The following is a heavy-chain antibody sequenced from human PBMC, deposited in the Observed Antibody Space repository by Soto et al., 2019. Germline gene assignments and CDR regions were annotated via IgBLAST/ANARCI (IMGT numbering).Heavy chain of an antibody. CDR2: INTDGLS. D-gene: IGHD2-15*01. V-gene: IGHV4-4*07. CDR1: GVSITSYY. CDR3: ARVPVAVAATEDYYGLDV. Sequence: PSETLSLTCSVSGVSITSYYWSWIRQSAGGGLEWMGRINTDGLSTYSPSFKSRLTMSLDTSKNQVSLRLISVTAADTAVYFCARVPVAVAATEDYYGLDVWGKGPTVTVSS. J-gene: IGHJ6*04.